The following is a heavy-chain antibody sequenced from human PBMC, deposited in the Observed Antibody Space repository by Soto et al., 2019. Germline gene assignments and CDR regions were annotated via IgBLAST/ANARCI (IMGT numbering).Heavy chain of an antibody. J-gene: IGHJ6*02. Sequence: EVQLVESGGGLVKPGGSLRLACAASGLTFNSYSMNWVRQAPGRGLEWVSSITSDSKYIYYGDAVKGRFTISRDNAKNELFLQMNSLRAEDTAVYYCATGDCSHTSCYLIDYSFAMDVWGQGTTVTVS. V-gene: IGHV3-21*01. CDR2: ITSDSKYI. D-gene: IGHD2-2*01. CDR1: GLTFNSYS. CDR3: ATGDCSHTSCYLIDYSFAMDV.